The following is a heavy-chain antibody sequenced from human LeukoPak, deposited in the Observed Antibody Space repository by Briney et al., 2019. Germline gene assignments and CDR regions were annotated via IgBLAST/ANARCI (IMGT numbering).Heavy chain of an antibody. CDR3: ARYGDSSVYYSADAFDI. Sequence: GGSLRLSCAASGFTFSSYEMNWVRQAPGKGLEWASYIGTSDSSTYYVDSVKGRFTISRDNAKNSLYLQMNSLRAEDTAVYYCARYGDSSVYYSADAFDIWGQGTMVTVSS. CDR2: IGTSDSST. D-gene: IGHD3-22*01. CDR1: GFTFSSYE. V-gene: IGHV3-48*03. J-gene: IGHJ3*02.